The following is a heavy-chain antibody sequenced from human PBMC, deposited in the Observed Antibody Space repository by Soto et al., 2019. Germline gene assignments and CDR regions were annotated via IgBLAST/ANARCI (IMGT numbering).Heavy chain of an antibody. CDR3: ARDPLRVDTAMDPYYYYGMDV. CDR1: GFTFSSYA. J-gene: IGHJ6*02. Sequence: QPGGSLRLSCAASGFTFSSYAMHWVRQAPGKGLEWVAVISYDGSNKYYADSVKGRFTISRDNSKNTLYLQMNSLRAEDTAVYYCARDPLRVDTAMDPYYYYGMDVWGQGTTVTVSS. V-gene: IGHV3-30-3*01. D-gene: IGHD5-18*01. CDR2: ISYDGSNK.